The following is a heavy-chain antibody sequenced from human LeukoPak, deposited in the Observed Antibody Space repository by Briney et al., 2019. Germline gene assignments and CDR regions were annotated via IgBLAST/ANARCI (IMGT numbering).Heavy chain of an antibody. D-gene: IGHD5-18*01. CDR3: ARVFGYSYGTGSGYFDY. V-gene: IGHV3-48*04. CDR2: ISSSGSTI. Sequence: GGSLRLSCAAPGFSFTNYGLHWVRQAPGKGLEWVSYISSSGSTIYYADSVKGRFTISRDNAKNSLYLQMNSLRAEDTAVYYCARVFGYSYGTGSGYFDYWGQGTLVTVSS. J-gene: IGHJ4*02. CDR1: GFSFTNYG.